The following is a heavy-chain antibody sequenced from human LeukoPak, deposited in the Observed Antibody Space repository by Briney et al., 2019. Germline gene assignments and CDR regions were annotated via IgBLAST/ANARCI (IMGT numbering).Heavy chain of an antibody. J-gene: IGHJ4*02. CDR2: ISSSSSYI. Sequence: GGSLRLSCAASGFTFSSYSMNWVRQAPGKGLEWVSSISSSSSYIYYADSVKGRFTISRDNAKNSLYLQMNSLRAEETAVYYCARDTYCSSTSCPFDYWGQGTLVTVSS. CDR1: GFTFSSYS. D-gene: IGHD2-2*01. CDR3: ARDTYCSSTSCPFDY. V-gene: IGHV3-21*01.